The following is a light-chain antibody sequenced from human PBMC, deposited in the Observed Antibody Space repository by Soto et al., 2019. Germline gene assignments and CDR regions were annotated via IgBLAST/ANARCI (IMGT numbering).Light chain of an antibody. Sequence: QSVLTQPASVSGSPGQSITISCTGTSSDGGGYNYVSWYQQHPGKAPKLMIYDVSNRPSGVSNRFSGSKSGNTASLTISGLQAEDEADYYCSSYTSSSHVVFGGGTKLTVL. CDR3: SSYTSSSHVV. J-gene: IGLJ2*01. CDR2: DVS. V-gene: IGLV2-14*01. CDR1: SSDGGGYNY.